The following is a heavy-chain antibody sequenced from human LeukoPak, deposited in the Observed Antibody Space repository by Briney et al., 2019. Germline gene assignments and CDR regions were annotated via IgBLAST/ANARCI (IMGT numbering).Heavy chain of an antibody. V-gene: IGHV3-7*03. CDR3: AKELGFYYDRVDY. D-gene: IGHD3-22*01. J-gene: IGHJ4*02. CDR2: IKQDGSEK. Sequence: LPGGSLRLSCAASGFTFSSYWMSWVRQAPGKGLEWVANIKQDGSEKYYVDSVKGRFTISRDNAKNSLYLQMNSLRAEDTAVYYCAKELGFYYDRVDYWGQGTLVTVSS. CDR1: GFTFSSYW.